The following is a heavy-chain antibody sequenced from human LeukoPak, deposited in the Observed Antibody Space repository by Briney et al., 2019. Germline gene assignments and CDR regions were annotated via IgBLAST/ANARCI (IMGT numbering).Heavy chain of an antibody. CDR3: ARVGSSWYPYYFDY. J-gene: IGHJ4*02. CDR1: GGSVNYYY. Sequence: SETLSLTCTVSGGSVNYYYWSWIRHPPGKGLEWIGNIYYSGSTDYNPSLKSRVTISVDTSKNQFSLKLSSVTAADTAVYYCARVGSSWYPYYFDYWGQGTLVTVSS. V-gene: IGHV4-59*02. CDR2: IYYSGST. D-gene: IGHD6-13*01.